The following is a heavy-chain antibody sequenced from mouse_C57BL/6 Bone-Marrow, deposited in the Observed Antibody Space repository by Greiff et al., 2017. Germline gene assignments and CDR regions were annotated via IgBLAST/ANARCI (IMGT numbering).Heavy chain of an antibody. D-gene: IGHD1-2*01. J-gene: IGHJ2*01. CDR1: GYPFTSYW. V-gene: IGHV1-52*01. Sequence: QVQLQQPGAELVRPGSSVKLSCKASGYPFTSYWMHWVKQRPIQGLEWIGNIDPSDSETHYNQKFKDKATLTVDKSSSTAYMQLSSLTSEDSAVYYCARQGHYDGGYFDDWGQGTTLTVSS. CDR3: ARQGHYDGGYFDD. CDR2: IDPSDSET.